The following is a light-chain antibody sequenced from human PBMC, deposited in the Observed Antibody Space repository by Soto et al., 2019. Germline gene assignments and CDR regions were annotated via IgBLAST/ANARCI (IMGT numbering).Light chain of an antibody. CDR3: QQLIRYPS. J-gene: IGKJ3*01. V-gene: IGKV1-9*01. CDR2: AAS. CDR1: QDISSY. Sequence: DIQLTQSPSFLSASVGDRVTITCRASQDISSYLAWYQHKPGKAPKLLIYAASTLQSGVPSRFSGSGSGTEFSLTISSLQPEDFATYYCQQLIRYPSFGPGTKVDIK.